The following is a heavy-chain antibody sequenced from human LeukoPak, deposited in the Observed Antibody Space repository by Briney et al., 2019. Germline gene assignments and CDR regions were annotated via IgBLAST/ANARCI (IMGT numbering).Heavy chain of an antibody. CDR3: AAYYYGSGSRALEY. CDR2: ISGTSLYI. J-gene: IGHJ4*02. V-gene: IGHV3-21*06. Sequence: GGSLRLSCSVSALTFSSYSINWVRQAPGKGLEWLSSISGTSLYIHYADSIKGRFTITRDNAKSSVDLQMDNLRAEDTAVYYCAAYYYGSGSRALEYWGQGTLVIVYS. CDR1: ALTFSSYS. D-gene: IGHD3-10*01.